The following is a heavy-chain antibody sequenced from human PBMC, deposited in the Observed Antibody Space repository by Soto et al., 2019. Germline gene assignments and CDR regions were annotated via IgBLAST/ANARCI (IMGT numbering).Heavy chain of an antibody. D-gene: IGHD6-13*01. J-gene: IGHJ2*01. Sequence: EVQLVQSGAEVKKPGESLRISCKGSGYSFTSYWISWVRQMPGKGLEWMGRIDPSDSYTNYSPSFQGHVTISADKSISTAYLQWSSLKASDTAMYYCARHFLAAAGIPYGRHAKYWYFDLWGRGTLVTVSS. CDR2: IDPSDSYT. V-gene: IGHV5-10-1*03. CDR3: ARHFLAAAGIPYGRHAKYWYFDL. CDR1: GYSFTSYW.